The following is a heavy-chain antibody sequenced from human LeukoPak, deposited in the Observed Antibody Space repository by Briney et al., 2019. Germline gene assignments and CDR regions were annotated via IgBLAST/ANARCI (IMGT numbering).Heavy chain of an antibody. D-gene: IGHD5-18*01. V-gene: IGHV1-2*02. CDR2: INPNSGGT. Sequence: ASVKVSCKASGYTFTGYYMHWVRQAPGQGLEWMGWINPNSGGTNYAQKFQGRVTMTRDTSISTAYMELSRLRSDDTAVYYCARENQKGQVWLRDFDYWGQGTLVTVSS. J-gene: IGHJ4*02. CDR1: GYTFTGYY. CDR3: ARENQKGQVWLRDFDY.